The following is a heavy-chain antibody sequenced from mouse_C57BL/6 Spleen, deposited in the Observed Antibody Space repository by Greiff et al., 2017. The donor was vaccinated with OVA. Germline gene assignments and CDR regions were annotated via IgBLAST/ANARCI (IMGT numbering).Heavy chain of an antibody. Sequence: EVMLVESGGGLVQPGGSMKLSCVASGFTFSNYWMNWVRQSPEKGLEWVAQLRLKSDNYATHYAESVKGRFTISRDDSKSSVYLQMNNVRAEDTGIYYCAKIYYDYDGLFAYWGQGTLVTVSA. CDR3: AKIYYDYDGLFAY. CDR2: LRLKSDNYAT. V-gene: IGHV6-3*01. J-gene: IGHJ3*01. D-gene: IGHD2-4*01. CDR1: GFTFSNYW.